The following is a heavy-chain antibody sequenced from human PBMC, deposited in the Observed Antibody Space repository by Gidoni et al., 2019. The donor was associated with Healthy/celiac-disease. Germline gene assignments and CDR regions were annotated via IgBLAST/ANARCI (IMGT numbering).Heavy chain of an antibody. CDR1: GFTFSRYA. CDR2: ISGSVGSP. Sequence: VPLLESGGGLVQPGGSLRLSCAASGFTFSRYAMSWVRQAPGKGLEGVSAISGSVGSPYYADSVKGRFTISRDNSKNTLYLQMNSLRAEDTAVYYCAKDRRGGSYYDPPAFDYWGQGTLVTVSS. CDR3: AKDRRGGSYYDPPAFDY. J-gene: IGHJ4*02. D-gene: IGHD1-26*01. V-gene: IGHV3-23*01.